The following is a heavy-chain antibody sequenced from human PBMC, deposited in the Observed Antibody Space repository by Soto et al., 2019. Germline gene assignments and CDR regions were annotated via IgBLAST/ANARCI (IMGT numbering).Heavy chain of an antibody. CDR2: IDPSDSYT. V-gene: IGHV5-10-1*01. D-gene: IGHD6-19*01. J-gene: IGHJ4*02. CDR3: ARHTMYSSGDYVY. Sequence: PGESLKISCKGSGYSFNTYWISWVRQMPGKGLEWMGRIDPSDSYTNYRPSFQGHVTISVDKSITTAYLQWSSLKASDTAMYYCARHTMYSSGDYVYWGQGTLVTVSS. CDR1: GYSFNTYW.